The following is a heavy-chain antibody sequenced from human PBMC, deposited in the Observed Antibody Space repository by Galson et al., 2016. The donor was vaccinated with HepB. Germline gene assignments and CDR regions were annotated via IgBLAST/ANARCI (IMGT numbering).Heavy chain of an antibody. V-gene: IGHV3-48*02. CDR3: ARAAHSYGFEDY. D-gene: IGHD5-18*01. Sequence: SLRLSCAASGFTFSYYSMLWVRQAPGKGPEWVSYIGTSSSTIYYAASVKGRFTISRDNAKKSLYLQMNSLRDEDTAVYYCARAAHSYGFEDYWGQGTLVTVSS. CDR1: GFTFSYYS. J-gene: IGHJ4*02. CDR2: IGTSSSTI.